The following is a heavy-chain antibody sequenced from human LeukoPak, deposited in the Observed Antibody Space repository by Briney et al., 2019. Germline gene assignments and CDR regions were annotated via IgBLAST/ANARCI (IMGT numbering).Heavy chain of an antibody. CDR1: GDSVSSNSAA. D-gene: IGHD1-20*01. CDR3: ARIYNWNDIYYYYYMDV. J-gene: IGHJ6*03. V-gene: IGHV4-61*01. Sequence: SQTLSLTCAISGDSVSSNSAAWNWIRQSPGKGLEWIGYIYYSGSTDYNPSLKSRVTISVDTSKNQFSLKVSSVTAADTAVYYCARIYNWNDIYYYYYMDVWGKGTTVTASS. CDR2: IYYSGST.